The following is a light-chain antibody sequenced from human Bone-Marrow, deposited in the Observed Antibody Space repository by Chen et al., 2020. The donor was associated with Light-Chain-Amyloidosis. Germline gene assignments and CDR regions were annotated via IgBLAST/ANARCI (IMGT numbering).Light chain of an antibody. CDR1: DLPTKY. J-gene: IGLJ2*01. Sequence: SYELTQPPSVSVSPGQTARITCSGDDLPTKYAYWYQQKPGQAPVLVIHRDTERRSGISERFSGSSSGTTATLTISGVQAEDEADYHCQSADSSGTDEVIFGGGTKLTVL. V-gene: IGLV3-25*03. CDR3: QSADSSGTDEVI. CDR2: RDT.